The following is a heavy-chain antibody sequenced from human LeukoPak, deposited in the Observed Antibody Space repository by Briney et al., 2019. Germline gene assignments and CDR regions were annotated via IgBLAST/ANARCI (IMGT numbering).Heavy chain of an antibody. CDR3: AREPVEGVNDAFDV. CDR2: ISSSSSTI. Sequence: GGSLGLSCAASGFTFSSYSMNWVRQAPGKGLEWVSYISSSSSTIYYADSVKGRFTISRDNAKNSLYLQMNSLRAEDTAVYYCAREPVEGVNDAFDVWGQGTMVTVSS. D-gene: IGHD3-16*01. V-gene: IGHV3-48*01. J-gene: IGHJ3*01. CDR1: GFTFSSYS.